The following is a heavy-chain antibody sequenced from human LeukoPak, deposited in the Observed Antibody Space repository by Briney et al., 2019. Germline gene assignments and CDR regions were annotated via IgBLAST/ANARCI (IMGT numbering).Heavy chain of an antibody. V-gene: IGHV1-69*04. Sequence: GSSVKVSCKASGGTFSSYAISWVRQAPGQGLGWMGRIIPILGIANYAQKFQGRVTITADKSTSTAYMELSSLRSEDTAVYYCARAGATRYFDYWGQGTLVTVSS. CDR2: IIPILGIA. J-gene: IGHJ4*02. D-gene: IGHD2-15*01. CDR3: ARAGATRYFDY. CDR1: GGTFSSYA.